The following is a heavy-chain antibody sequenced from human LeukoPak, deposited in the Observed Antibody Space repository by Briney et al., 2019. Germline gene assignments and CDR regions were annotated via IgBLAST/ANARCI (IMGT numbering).Heavy chain of an antibody. CDR2: IYYSGST. D-gene: IGHD3-9*01. CDR1: GGSITSSSYY. J-gene: IGHJ1*01. V-gene: IGHV4-39*07. CDR3: ARGSIRPSRDFQH. Sequence: PSETLSLACTVSGGSITSSSYYWGWIRQPPGNGLEWIGSIYYSGSTYYNPSLKSRVTISVDTSKNQFSLKLSSMTAADTAVYYCARGSIRPSRDFQHWGQGTLVTVSS.